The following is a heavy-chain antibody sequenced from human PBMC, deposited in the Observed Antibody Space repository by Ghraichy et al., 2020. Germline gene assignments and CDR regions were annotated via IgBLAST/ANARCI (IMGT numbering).Heavy chain of an antibody. J-gene: IGHJ4*02. CDR2: ISDSGGRT. V-gene: IGHV3-23*01. CDR1: GFTFSSYA. Sequence: GGSLRLSCAASGFTFSSYAMSWVRQAPGKGLEWVSVISDSGGRTYYADSVKGRFTISRDNSKNTLFLQMNSLRAEDTAVYYCAKDLYSSSPYYFDYWGQGTLVTVSS. D-gene: IGHD6-13*01. CDR3: AKDLYSSSPYYFDY.